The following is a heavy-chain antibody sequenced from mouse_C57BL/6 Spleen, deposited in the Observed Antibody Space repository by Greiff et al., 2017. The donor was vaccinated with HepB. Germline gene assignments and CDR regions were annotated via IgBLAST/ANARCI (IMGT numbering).Heavy chain of an antibody. CDR3: AGHYDYDLAWFAY. V-gene: IGHV1-81*01. CDR1: GYTFTSYG. J-gene: IGHJ3*01. D-gene: IGHD2-4*01. CDR2: IYPRSGNT. Sequence: VQLQQSGAELARPGASVKLSCKASGYTFTSYGISWVKQRTGQGLEWIGEIYPRSGNTYYNEKFKGKDTLTPDKSSSTAYMELRSMTSEDAAVYFCAGHYDYDLAWFAYWGQGTLVTVSA.